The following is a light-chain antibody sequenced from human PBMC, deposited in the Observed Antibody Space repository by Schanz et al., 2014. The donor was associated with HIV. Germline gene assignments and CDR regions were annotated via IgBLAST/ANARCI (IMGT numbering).Light chain of an antibody. CDR1: QSVGAY. V-gene: IGKV3-11*01. Sequence: EIVLTQSPAALSVTPGERATLSCRASQSVGAYLAWYQQKPGQAPRLLIYDASNRATGIPARFSGSGSGTDFTLTISRLEPEDFAVYYCQQYSYSPRTFGQGTKLEVK. J-gene: IGKJ2*02. CDR2: DAS. CDR3: QQYSYSPRT.